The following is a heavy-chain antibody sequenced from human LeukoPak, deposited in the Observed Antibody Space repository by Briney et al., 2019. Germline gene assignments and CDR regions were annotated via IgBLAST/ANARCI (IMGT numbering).Heavy chain of an antibody. J-gene: IGHJ5*02. V-gene: IGHV4-61*01. Sequence: SETLSLTCAVSGGSISSSNWWSWIRQPPGKGLEWIGYIYYSGSTNYNPSLKSRVTISVDTSKNQFSLKLSSVTAADTAVYYCARCAGNFWFDPWGQGTLVTVSS. D-gene: IGHD1-7*01. CDR3: ARCAGNFWFDP. CDR1: GGSISSSNW. CDR2: IYYSGST.